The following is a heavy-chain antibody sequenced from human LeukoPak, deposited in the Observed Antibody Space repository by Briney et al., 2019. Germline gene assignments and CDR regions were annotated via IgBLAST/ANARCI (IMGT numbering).Heavy chain of an antibody. CDR2: IKPDSGGT. CDR3: ARGINWFDS. D-gene: IGHD3-10*01. CDR1: GYNSADYY. J-gene: IGHJ5*01. Sequence: GASVKVSCKPPGYNSADYYIHWVRQAPGQGLEWMGWIKPDSGGTDYAQRFHGSVTMTRDTSISTAYMEVSGLRSDDTAVYYCARGINWFDSWGQGTLVTVS. V-gene: IGHV1-2*02.